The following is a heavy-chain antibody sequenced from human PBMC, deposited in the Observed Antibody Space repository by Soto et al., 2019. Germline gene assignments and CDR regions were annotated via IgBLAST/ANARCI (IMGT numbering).Heavy chain of an antibody. CDR1: GFTFDDYG. J-gene: IGHJ4*02. CDR3: ARASRLAVAGTRGPFAY. V-gene: IGHV3-20*04. D-gene: IGHD6-19*01. Sequence: EVHLVESGGGVVRPGGSLRLSCAASGFTFDDYGMSWVRQGPGEGLEWVSGISWYGGSTVYADSVKGRFTISRDNAKNSLFLQMNSLRAEDTALYYCARASRLAVAGTRGPFAYWGQGTLVTVSS. CDR2: ISWYGGST.